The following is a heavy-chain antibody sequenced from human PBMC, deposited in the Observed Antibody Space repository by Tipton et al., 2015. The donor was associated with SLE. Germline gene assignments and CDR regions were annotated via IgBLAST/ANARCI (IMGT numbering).Heavy chain of an antibody. V-gene: IGHV4-34*01. CDR3: ARGSDGGNSKVDY. CDR2: INHSGTT. J-gene: IGHJ4*02. D-gene: IGHD4-23*01. Sequence: LRLSCAASGFTFSSYGMHWVRQAPGKGLEWIGEINHSGTTKHNPSLKSRLTTSVDTSKNQFSLMLSSVTAADTAVYYCARGSDGGNSKVDYWGQGTLVTVSS. CDR1: GFTFSSYG.